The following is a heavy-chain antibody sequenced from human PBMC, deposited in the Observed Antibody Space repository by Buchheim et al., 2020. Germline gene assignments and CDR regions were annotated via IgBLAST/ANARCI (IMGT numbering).Heavy chain of an antibody. D-gene: IGHD2-15*01. V-gene: IGHV3-74*01. CDR2: INSDGSST. Sequence: EVQLVESGGGLVQPGGSLRLSCAASGFTFSSYWMHWVRQAPGKGLAWVSRINSDGSSTSYADSVKGRFTISRDNAKNTLYLQMNSLRAEDTAVYYCARGYCSGGSCYSDYYYGMDVWGQGTT. CDR3: ARGYCSGGSCYSDYYYGMDV. J-gene: IGHJ6*02. CDR1: GFTFSSYW.